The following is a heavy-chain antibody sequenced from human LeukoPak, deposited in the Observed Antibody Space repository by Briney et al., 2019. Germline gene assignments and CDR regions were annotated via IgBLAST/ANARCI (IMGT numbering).Heavy chain of an antibody. Sequence: SETLSLTCTVSGGSINNKDFCWGWIRQPPGKGLEWIGFIYYSGNTNCNPSLESRVTISVDTSKNQFSLKLNSVTAADTAVYYCARETYYYDSSGYFDYWGQGTLVTVSS. J-gene: IGHJ4*02. CDR1: GGSINNKDFC. V-gene: IGHV4-61*08. CDR2: IYYSGNT. D-gene: IGHD3-22*01. CDR3: ARETYYYDSSGYFDY.